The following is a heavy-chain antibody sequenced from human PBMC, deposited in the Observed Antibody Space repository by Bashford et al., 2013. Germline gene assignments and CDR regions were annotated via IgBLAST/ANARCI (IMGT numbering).Heavy chain of an antibody. CDR1: GASVSSGAYY. Sequence: SETLSLTCTVSGASVSSGAYYWSWIRQHPGKGLEWIGFIYYSTSTYYNPSLKSRVSISADTSKNQVSLNVTSVTAADTAVYYCASLITRLGPRDVWGQGTTVTVSS. V-gene: IGHV4-31*03. CDR3: ASLITRLGPRDV. D-gene: IGHD1-14*01. J-gene: IGHJ6*02. CDR2: IYYSTST.